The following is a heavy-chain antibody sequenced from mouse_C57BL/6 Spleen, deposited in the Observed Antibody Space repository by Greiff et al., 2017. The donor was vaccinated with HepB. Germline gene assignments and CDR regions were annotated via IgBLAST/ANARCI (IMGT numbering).Heavy chain of an antibody. J-gene: IGHJ3*01. CDR3: TRLYDGYLAWFAY. Sequence: EVKLQESGGGLVQPGGSMKLSCAASGFTFSDAWMDWVRQSPEKGLEWVAEIRNKANNHATYYAESVKGRFTISRDDSKSSVYLQMNSLRAEDTGIYYCTRLYDGYLAWFAYWGQGTLVTVSA. D-gene: IGHD2-3*01. CDR1: GFTFSDAW. V-gene: IGHV6-6*01. CDR2: IRNKANNHAT.